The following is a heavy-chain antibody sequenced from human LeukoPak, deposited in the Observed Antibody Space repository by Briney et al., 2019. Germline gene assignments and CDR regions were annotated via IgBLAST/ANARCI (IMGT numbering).Heavy chain of an antibody. Sequence: GASVKVSCKASGYTFTDYYMHWVRQAPGQGLEWMGRINPNSGGTNYAQKFQGRVTMTRDTSISTAYMELSSLRSDDTAFYYCARAPPNSRSYYRLHSWFDPWGQGALVTVSS. J-gene: IGHJ5*02. CDR2: INPNSGGT. CDR3: ARAPPNSRSYYRLHSWFDP. D-gene: IGHD3-10*01. CDR1: GYTFTDYY. V-gene: IGHV1-2*06.